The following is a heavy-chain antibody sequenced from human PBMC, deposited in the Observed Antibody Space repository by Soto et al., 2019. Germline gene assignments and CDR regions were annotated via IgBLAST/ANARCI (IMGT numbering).Heavy chain of an antibody. Sequence: GGSLRLSCAASGFTFSSYAMSWVRQAPGKGLEWVSAISGSGGSTYYADSVKGRFTISRDNSKNTLYLQMNSLRAEDTAVYYCAKRQGGIAARHPRLEDYYYMDVWGKGTTVTVSS. CDR3: AKRQGGIAARHPRLEDYYYMDV. CDR2: ISGSGGST. D-gene: IGHD6-6*01. J-gene: IGHJ6*03. CDR1: GFTFSSYA. V-gene: IGHV3-23*01.